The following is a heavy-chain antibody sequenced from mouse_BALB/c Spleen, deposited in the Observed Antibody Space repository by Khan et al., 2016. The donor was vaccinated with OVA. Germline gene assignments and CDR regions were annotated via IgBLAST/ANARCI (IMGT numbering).Heavy chain of an antibody. D-gene: IGHD1-1*01. CDR3: ARTPGYYGSNYFDY. J-gene: IGHJ2*01. CDR1: GFTFSSYA. CDR2: ISSGGTYT. V-gene: IGHV5-9-3*01. Sequence: EVELVESGGGLVKPGGSLQLSCAASGFTFSSYAMSWVRQTPEKRLEWVATISSGGTYTYYPDSVKGRFTISRDNAKNTLYLQMRSLRSEDTAMYYCARTPGYYGSNYFDYWGQGTTLTASS.